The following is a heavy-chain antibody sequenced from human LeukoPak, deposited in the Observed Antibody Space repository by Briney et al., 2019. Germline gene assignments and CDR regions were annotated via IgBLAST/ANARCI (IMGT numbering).Heavy chain of an antibody. CDR3: ATITGSPDY. CDR1: EFTFSSYG. V-gene: IGHV3-30*02. Sequence: GGSLRLSCATSEFTFSSYGMYWVRQAPGRGLEWVALISHDGENKFYADSVRGRFTISRDNSRNTVYLQMGSLRAEDTSLYYCATITGSPDYWGQGSLVTVSS. CDR2: ISHDGENK. D-gene: IGHD1-20*01. J-gene: IGHJ4*02.